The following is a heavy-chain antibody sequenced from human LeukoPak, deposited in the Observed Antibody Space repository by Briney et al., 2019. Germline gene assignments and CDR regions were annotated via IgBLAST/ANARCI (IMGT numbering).Heavy chain of an antibody. CDR2: IYHSGST. Sequence: SETLSLTCTVSGGSISSSNWWSWVRQPPGKGLEWIGEIYHSGSTNYNPSLKSRVTISVDKSKNQFSLKLSSVTAADTAVYYCARVKNYMVRGVIDYWGQGTLVTVSS. CDR3: ARVKNYMVRGVIDY. J-gene: IGHJ4*02. D-gene: IGHD3-10*01. V-gene: IGHV4-4*02. CDR1: GGSISSSNW.